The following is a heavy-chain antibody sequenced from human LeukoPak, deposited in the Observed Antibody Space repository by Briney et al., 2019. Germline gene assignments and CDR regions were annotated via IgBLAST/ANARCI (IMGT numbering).Heavy chain of an antibody. V-gene: IGHV1-2*02. Sequence: GASVRVSCKASGYTFTGYYMHWVRQAPGQGLEWMGWINPNSGGTNYAQKFQGRVTMTRDTSISTAYMELSRLRSDDTAVYYCARDLYGSGSYRPFYFDYWGQGTLVTVSS. CDR3: ARDLYGSGSYRPFYFDY. J-gene: IGHJ4*02. CDR2: INPNSGGT. D-gene: IGHD3-10*01. CDR1: GYTFTGYY.